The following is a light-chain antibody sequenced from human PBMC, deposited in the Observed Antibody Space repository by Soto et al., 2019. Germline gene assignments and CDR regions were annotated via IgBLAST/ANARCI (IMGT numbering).Light chain of an antibody. CDR2: DVS. J-gene: IGLJ1*01. Sequence: QSALTQPRSVSGSPGQSVTISCTGTSSDVGGYNYVSWYQQHPGKALKLMIYDVSKRPSGVPDRFSGSKSGNTASLTISGLQAEDEADYYCCSYAGSYTFFGTGTKVTVL. CDR1: SSDVGGYNY. V-gene: IGLV2-11*01. CDR3: CSYAGSYTF.